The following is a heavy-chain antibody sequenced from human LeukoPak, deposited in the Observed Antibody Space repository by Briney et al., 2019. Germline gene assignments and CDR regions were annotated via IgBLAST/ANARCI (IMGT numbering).Heavy chain of an antibody. CDR3: ARLVKSYYYGVDV. CDR1: GDSISKDY. D-gene: IGHD3-10*01. CDR2: VHDIART. Sequence: SETLSLTCTVSGDSISKDYWSWIRQPPGKGLEWIGYVHDIARTNYNPSLNSRVTISVDTSKNHFSLKLSSVTAADTAVYYCARLVKSYYYGVDVWGQGTTVIVSS. V-gene: IGHV4-59*01. J-gene: IGHJ6*02.